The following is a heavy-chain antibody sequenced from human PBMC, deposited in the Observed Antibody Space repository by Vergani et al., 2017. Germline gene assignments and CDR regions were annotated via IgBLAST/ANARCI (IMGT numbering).Heavy chain of an antibody. CDR3: ARGKYNSGDYYYYYGLEV. CDR2: MFYSGTT. Sequence: QVQLQDSGPGQVKPSETLSLTCGVSDGSINSRSYYWAWIRQPPGKGLEWIGMMFYSGTTYYNPSLKSRVTIFLDTSKSQFSLKVTSVTAADTAVYFCARGKYNSGDYYYYYGLEVWGQGTTATGSS. D-gene: IGHD3-22*01. V-gene: IGHV4-39*01. J-gene: IGHJ6*02. CDR1: DGSINSRSYY.